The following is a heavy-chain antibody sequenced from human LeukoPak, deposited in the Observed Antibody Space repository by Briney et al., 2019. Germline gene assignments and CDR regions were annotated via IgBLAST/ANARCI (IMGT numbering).Heavy chain of an antibody. CDR1: GYTFSSYG. CDR2: ISAYNGNT. V-gene: IGHV1-18*01. D-gene: IGHD3-22*01. CDR3: ARGRHYYDSSGLSAFDY. Sequence: ASVKVSCKASGYTFSSYGISWVRQAPGQGLEWMGWISAYNGNTNYAQKLQGRVTTTTDTSTSTAYMELRSLRSDDTAVYYCARGRHYYDSSGLSAFDYWGQGTLVTVSS. J-gene: IGHJ4*02.